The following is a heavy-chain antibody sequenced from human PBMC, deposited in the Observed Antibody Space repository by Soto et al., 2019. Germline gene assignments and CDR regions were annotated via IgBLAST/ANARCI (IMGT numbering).Heavy chain of an antibody. CDR3: ARDRQGYSSSWNPNWFDP. V-gene: IGHV1-69*13. D-gene: IGHD6-13*01. CDR2: IIPIFGTA. Sequence: SVKVSCKASGGTFSSYAISWVLQAPGQGLEWMGGIIPIFGTANYAQKFQGRVTITADESTSTAYMELSSLRSEDTAVYYCARDRQGYSSSWNPNWFDPWGQGTLVTVSS. CDR1: GGTFSSYA. J-gene: IGHJ5*02.